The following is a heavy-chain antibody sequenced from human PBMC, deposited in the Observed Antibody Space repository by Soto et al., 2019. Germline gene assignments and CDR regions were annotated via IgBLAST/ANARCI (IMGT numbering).Heavy chain of an antibody. CDR1: GYSFTSYW. V-gene: IGHV5-51*01. CDR2: IYPGDSDT. Sequence: GESLKISCKGSGYSFTSYWIGWVRQMPGKGLEWMGIIYPGDSDTRYSPSFQGQVTISADKSISTAYLQWSSLKASDTAMYYCARCGYYDRSSYYYYYGMDVWGQGTTVTVSS. D-gene: IGHD3-22*01. CDR3: ARCGYYDRSSYYYYYGMDV. J-gene: IGHJ6*02.